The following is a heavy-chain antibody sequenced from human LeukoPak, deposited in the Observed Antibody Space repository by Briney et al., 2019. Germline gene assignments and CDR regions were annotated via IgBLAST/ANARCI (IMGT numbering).Heavy chain of an antibody. CDR1: GYTFTSYD. CDR2: MYPNSGNT. D-gene: IGHD3-16*02. V-gene: IGHV1-8*01. Sequence: ASVKVSCKASGYTFTSYDINWVRQATGQGLEWMGWMYPNSGNTGYAQKFQGRVTMTRNTSISTAYMELSSLRSEDTAVYYCARRPTYGYYDYVWGSYHFDYWGQGTLVTVSS. CDR3: ARRPTYGYYDYVWGSYHFDY. J-gene: IGHJ4*02.